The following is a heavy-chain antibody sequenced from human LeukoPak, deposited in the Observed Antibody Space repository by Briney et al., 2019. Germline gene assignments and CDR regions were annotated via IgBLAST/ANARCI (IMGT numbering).Heavy chain of an antibody. J-gene: IGHJ4*02. CDR1: GGSFSGYY. CDR2: INHSGST. CDR3: ARVGGVGY. V-gene: IGHV4-34*01. Sequence: SETLSLTCAVYGGSFSGYYWSWIRQPPGKGLEWIGEINHSGSTNYNPSLKSRVTISVDTSKNQFSLKLSSVTAADTAVYYCARVGGVGYWGQGTLVTVS.